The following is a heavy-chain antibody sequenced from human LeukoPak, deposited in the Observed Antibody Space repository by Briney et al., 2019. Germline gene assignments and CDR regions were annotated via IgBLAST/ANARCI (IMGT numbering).Heavy chain of an antibody. J-gene: IGHJ3*02. D-gene: IGHD2-15*01. CDR1: GGSISSSSYY. CDR2: IYYSGST. CDR3: ARDGDCSGGSCPGDAFDI. V-gene: IGHV4-39*07. Sequence: SETLSLTCTVSGGSISSSSYYWGWIRQPPGKGLEWIGSIYYSGSTNYNPSLKSRVTISVDTSKNQFSLKLSSVTAADTAVYYCARDGDCSGGSCPGDAFDIWGQGTMVTVSS.